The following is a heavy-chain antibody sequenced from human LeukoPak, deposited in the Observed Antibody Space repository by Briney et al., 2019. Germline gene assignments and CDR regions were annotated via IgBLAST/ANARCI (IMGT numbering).Heavy chain of an antibody. CDR1: GFTFSSYS. Sequence: GRSLRLSCAASGFTFSSYSMNWVRQAPGKGLEWVSYISSSSSTIYYADSVRGRFTISRDNAKNSLYLQMNSLRGEDTAVYYCARKTGGSLDIWGQGTMVTVSS. CDR2: ISSSSSTI. J-gene: IGHJ3*02. CDR3: ARKTGGSLDI. V-gene: IGHV3-48*01. D-gene: IGHD7-27*01.